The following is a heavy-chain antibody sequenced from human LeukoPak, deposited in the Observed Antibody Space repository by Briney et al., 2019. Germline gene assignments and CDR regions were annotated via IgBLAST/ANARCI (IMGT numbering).Heavy chain of an antibody. CDR2: ISTNGGST. V-gene: IGHV3-64*01. CDR1: GFTFSTYA. J-gene: IGHJ6*03. Sequence: GGSLRLSCAASGFTFSTYAIHWVRQASGKGLEYVSGISTNGGSTDYANSVKGRFTISRDNSKNTLYLQMGSLRAEDMAVYYCARSLRHYYYMDVWGKGTTVTVSS. CDR3: ARSLRHYYYMDV.